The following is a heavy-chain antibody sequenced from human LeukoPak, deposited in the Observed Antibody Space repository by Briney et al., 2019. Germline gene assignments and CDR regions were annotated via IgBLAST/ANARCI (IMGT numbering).Heavy chain of an antibody. Sequence: PGGSLRLSCAASGLIFSTYSMNWVRQAPGKGLEWVSYISSSSSSISYADSVKGRFTISRDNAKNSLYLQMNSLRDEDTAVYYCARDLNWVFDYWGQGTLVTISS. CDR1: GLIFSTYS. J-gene: IGHJ4*02. CDR3: ARDLNWVFDY. CDR2: ISSSSSSI. D-gene: IGHD7-27*01. V-gene: IGHV3-48*02.